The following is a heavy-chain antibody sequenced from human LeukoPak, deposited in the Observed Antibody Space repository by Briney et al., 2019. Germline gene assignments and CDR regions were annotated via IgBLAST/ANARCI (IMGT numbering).Heavy chain of an antibody. J-gene: IGHJ5*02. CDR3: ARAEHGDYDILTGYYKSNWFDP. CDR2: INAYNGNT. Sequence: VASVKVSCKASGYTFTSYGISWVRQAPGQGLEWMGWINAYNGNTNYAQKLQGRVTMTTDTSTSTAYMELRSLRSDDTAVYYCARAEHGDYDILTGYYKSNWFDPWGQGTLVTVSS. D-gene: IGHD3-9*01. V-gene: IGHV1-18*01. CDR1: GYTFTSYG.